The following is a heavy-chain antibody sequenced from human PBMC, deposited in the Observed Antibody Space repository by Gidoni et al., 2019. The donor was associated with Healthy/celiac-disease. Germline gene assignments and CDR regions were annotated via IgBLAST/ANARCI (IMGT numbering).Heavy chain of an antibody. CDR1: GGSVSGYS. CDR3: ARGLAYCGGDCYRSFFDY. Sequence: QVQLQQWGAGLSKPSETLSLTCAVYGGSVSGYSWSWIRQPPGKGLEWIGEINHSGSTNYNPSLKSRVTISVDTSKNQFSLKLSSVTAADTAVYYCARGLAYCGGDCYRSFFDYWGQGTLVTVSS. V-gene: IGHV4-34*01. D-gene: IGHD2-21*02. CDR2: INHSGST. J-gene: IGHJ4*02.